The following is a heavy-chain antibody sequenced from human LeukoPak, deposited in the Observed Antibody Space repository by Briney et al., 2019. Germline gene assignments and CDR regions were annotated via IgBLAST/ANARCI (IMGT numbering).Heavy chain of an antibody. CDR2: ISAYNGNT. V-gene: IGHV1-18*01. J-gene: IGHJ4*02. Sequence: ASVKVSCKASGYTFSSYSISWVRQAPGQGLEWMGWISAYNGNTIYAQKVKGRVTMTTATSTSTAYMELWSLKSDDTAVYYCARASYCSDGSCYSDYWGQGTLVTVSS. CDR3: ARASYCSDGSCYSDY. CDR1: GYTFSSYS. D-gene: IGHD2-15*01.